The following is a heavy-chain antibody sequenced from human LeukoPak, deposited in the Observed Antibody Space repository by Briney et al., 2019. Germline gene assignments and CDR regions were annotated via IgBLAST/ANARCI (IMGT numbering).Heavy chain of an antibody. V-gene: IGHV3-23*01. CDR3: ARVQSVAAAWFDP. Sequence: GGSLRLSCEASGFTFGSHAMYWVRQAPGKGLEWVAGIFGSGGSPHYADPVKGRFTISRDNSRNTVYLQINSLRAEDTAVYYCARVQSVAAAWFDPWGQGTLVTVSS. CDR1: GFTFGSHA. CDR2: IFGSGGSP. D-gene: IGHD6-13*01. J-gene: IGHJ5*02.